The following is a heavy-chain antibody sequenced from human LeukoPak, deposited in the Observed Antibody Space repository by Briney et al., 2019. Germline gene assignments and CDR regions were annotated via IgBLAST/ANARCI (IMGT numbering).Heavy chain of an antibody. CDR1: GGSFSGYY. CDR2: INHSGST. V-gene: IGHV4-34*01. CDR3: AIGGGLRYYDSSGYYSEY. Sequence: PSETLSLTCAVYGGSFSGYYWSWIRQLPGKGLEWIGEINHSGSTNYNPSLKSRVTISVDTSKNQFSLKLSSVTAADTAVYYCAIGGGLRYYDSSGYYSEYWGQGTLVTVSS. D-gene: IGHD3-22*01. J-gene: IGHJ4*02.